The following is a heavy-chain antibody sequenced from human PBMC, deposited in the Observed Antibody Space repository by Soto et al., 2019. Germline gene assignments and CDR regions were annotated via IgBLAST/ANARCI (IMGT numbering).Heavy chain of an antibody. CDR3: ARGVPNCSSSSCYFDF. CDR2: ISGDGRTT. D-gene: IGHD2-2*01. J-gene: IGHJ4*02. CDR1: GFTFSSHW. V-gene: IGHV3-74*01. Sequence: GGSLRLSCVASGFTFSSHWMNWVRQAPGKGLVWVSRISGDGRTTSHADSVKGRFTISRDNAKNTLYLQVNSLRVEDTAVYYCARGVPNCSSSSCYFDFWGQGILVTVSS.